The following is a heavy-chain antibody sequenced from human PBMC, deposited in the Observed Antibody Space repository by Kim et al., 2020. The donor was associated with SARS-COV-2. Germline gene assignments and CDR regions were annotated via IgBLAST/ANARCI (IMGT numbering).Heavy chain of an antibody. CDR3: AKERHSSSWYYFDY. V-gene: IGHV3-33*06. Sequence: AAPVKGEFTNSRDNSQNTLYLQMNGLRAEDTAVYYCAKERHSSSWYYFDYWGQGTLVTVSS. J-gene: IGHJ4*02. D-gene: IGHD6-13*01.